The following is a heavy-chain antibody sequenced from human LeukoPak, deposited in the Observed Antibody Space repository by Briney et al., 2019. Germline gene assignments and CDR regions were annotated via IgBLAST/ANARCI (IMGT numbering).Heavy chain of an antibody. CDR3: AKDAYATPYYFDY. CDR2: ISGSGGST. CDR1: GFTISSYA. Sequence: GGYLSRSCAASGFTISSYAMSWVRHAPGMGLEWVSAISGSGGSTYYKDSVKGRFTISRDNSKNTLYLQMNSLRAEDTAVYYCAKDAYATPYYFDYWGQGTLVTVSS. D-gene: IGHD2-2*01. V-gene: IGHV3-23*01. J-gene: IGHJ4*02.